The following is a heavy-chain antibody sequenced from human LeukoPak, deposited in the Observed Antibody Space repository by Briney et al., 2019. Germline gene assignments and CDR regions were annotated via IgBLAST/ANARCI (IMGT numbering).Heavy chain of an antibody. CDR1: GGSFSGYY. CDR2: IYYSGST. Sequence: SETLSLTCAVYGGSFSGYYWSWIRQPPGKGLEWIGYIYYSGSTYYNPSLKSRVTISVDTSKNQFSLKLSSVTAADTAVYYCARGVPYYYDSSGPRGAFDIWGQGTMVTVSS. J-gene: IGHJ3*02. CDR3: ARGVPYYYDSSGPRGAFDI. D-gene: IGHD3-22*01. V-gene: IGHV4-30-4*08.